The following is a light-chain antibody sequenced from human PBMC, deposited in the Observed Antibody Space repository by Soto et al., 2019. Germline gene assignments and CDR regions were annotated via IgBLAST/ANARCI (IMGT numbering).Light chain of an antibody. V-gene: IGKV3-11*01. CDR1: QSFRGL. Sequence: EVVLTQSPVTLSLSPGERATLSCRASQSFRGLLAWYQQKXGQAPXLLIYDAYNRATGIPPRFSGSGSGTDFTLTISSLEPEDSAVYYCQQRHMCPITFGQGTRLEL. J-gene: IGKJ5*01. CDR2: DAY. CDR3: QQRHMCPIT.